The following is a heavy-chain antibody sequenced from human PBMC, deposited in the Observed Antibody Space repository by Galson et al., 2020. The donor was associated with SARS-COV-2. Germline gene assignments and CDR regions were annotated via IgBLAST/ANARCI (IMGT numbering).Heavy chain of an antibody. V-gene: IGHV1-2*04. D-gene: IGHD5-12*01. J-gene: IGHJ4*02. CDR1: GYTFTAYY. CDR3: ARETEMATFNFFDY. Sequence: ASVKVSCKTSGYTFTAYYIHWVRQAPGQGLEWMGWINPNTGGTNYAQKFQAWVTMTRDTSISQAYMALSRLKSDDTAVYYCARETEMATFNFFDYWGQGTLVTVSS. CDR2: INPNTGGT.